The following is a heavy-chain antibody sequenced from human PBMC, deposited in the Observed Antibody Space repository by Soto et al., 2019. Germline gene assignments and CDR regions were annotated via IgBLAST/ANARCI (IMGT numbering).Heavy chain of an antibody. V-gene: IGHV4-38-2*01. CDR2: IHHTGGT. CDR1: GYSITSGYY. CDR3: ARVGPDCNSVSCIRGGWFDP. D-gene: IGHD2-2*01. J-gene: IGHJ5*02. Sequence: PSETMSLTCAVSGYSITSGYYWGWIRQPPGKGLEWMGTIHHTGGTYYNPSLKSRVSMSIDTSKNQFSLRLGFVTAADTAVHYCARVGPDCNSVSCIRGGWFDPWGQGTLVTVSS.